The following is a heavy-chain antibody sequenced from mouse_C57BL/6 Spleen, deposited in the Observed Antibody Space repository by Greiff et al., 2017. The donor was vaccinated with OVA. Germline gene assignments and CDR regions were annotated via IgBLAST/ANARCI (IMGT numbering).Heavy chain of an antibody. CDR2: IDPSDSET. D-gene: IGHD4-1*01. CDR1: GYTFTSYW. Sequence: QVQLQQPGAELVKPGASVKLSCKASGYTFTSYWMHWVKQRPIQGLEWIGNIDPSDSETHYNQKFKDKATLTVDKSSSTAYMQLSSLTSEDSSVSYCARDWGYFDVWGTGTTVTVSS. V-gene: IGHV1-52*01. J-gene: IGHJ1*03. CDR3: ARDWGYFDV.